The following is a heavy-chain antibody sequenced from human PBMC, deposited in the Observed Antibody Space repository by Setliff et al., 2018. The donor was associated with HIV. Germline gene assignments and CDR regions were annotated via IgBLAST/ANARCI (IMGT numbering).Heavy chain of an antibody. Sequence: GESLKISCTGSGYSFSNHWIGWVRQMPGRGLEWVGVIYPQDSDTRYSPSFEGHVTISADTSRYTAYLQWSALKASDTAMYYCARHTIDISLLVVQDPGPFDVWGRGTLVTVSS. V-gene: IGHV5-51*01. J-gene: IGHJ3*01. CDR2: IYPQDSDT. D-gene: IGHD3-10*01. CDR3: ARHTIDISLLVVQDPGPFDV. CDR1: GYSFSNHW.